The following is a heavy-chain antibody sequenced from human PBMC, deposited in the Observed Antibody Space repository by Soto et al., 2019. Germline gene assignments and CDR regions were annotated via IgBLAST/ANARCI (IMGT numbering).Heavy chain of an antibody. CDR2: ISYSGST. V-gene: IGHV4-59*01. Sequence: SETLSLTCTVSGASITTTYWSWIRQPPGKVLECIGYISYSGSTDYNPSLKSRVTISFDASKNQISLQVRSATATDAAVYYCARDLKEYCSDGKCNWFDPWGQGTLVTVS. CDR3: ARDLKEYCSDGKCNWFDP. CDR1: GASITTTY. D-gene: IGHD2-15*01. J-gene: IGHJ5*02.